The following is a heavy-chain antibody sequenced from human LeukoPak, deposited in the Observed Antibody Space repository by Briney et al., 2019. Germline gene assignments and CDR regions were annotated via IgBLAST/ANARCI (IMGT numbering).Heavy chain of an antibody. V-gene: IGHV4-59*01. J-gene: IGHJ4*02. Sequence: SETLSLTCTVSGGSISSYYWSWIRQPPGKGLEWIGYIYYSGSTNYNPSPKSRVTISVDTSKNQFSLKLSSVTAADTAVYYCARASTYYYGSGSYKYFDYWGQGTLVTVSS. CDR2: IYYSGST. CDR3: ARASTYYYGSGSYKYFDY. D-gene: IGHD3-10*01. CDR1: GGSISSYY.